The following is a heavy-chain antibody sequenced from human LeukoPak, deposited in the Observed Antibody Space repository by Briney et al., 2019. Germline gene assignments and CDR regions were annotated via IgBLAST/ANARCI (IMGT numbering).Heavy chain of an antibody. CDR1: GGSISSYY. CDR3: ASRPYDFWSGYPPYNWFDP. Sequence: SETLSLTCTVSGGSISSYYWSWIRQPPGKGLEWIGYLYNSGSTNYNPSLKSRVTISVDTSKNQFSLKLSSVTAADTAVYYCASRPYDFWSGYPPYNWFDPWGQGTLVTVSS. J-gene: IGHJ5*02. CDR2: LYNSGST. V-gene: IGHV4-59*12. D-gene: IGHD3-3*01.